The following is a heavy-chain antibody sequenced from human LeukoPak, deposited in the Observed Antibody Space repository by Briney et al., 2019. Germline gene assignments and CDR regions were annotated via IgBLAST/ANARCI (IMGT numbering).Heavy chain of an antibody. V-gene: IGHV1-18*01. J-gene: IGHJ4*02. D-gene: IGHD2-2*01. Sequence: GASVKVSCKAAGYTFTSHGFIWLRQAPGQGPEWMGWITVNNGYTKYAQELQGRVTMTTDTSTSTAYMELRSLRSDDTAVYYCAKVHCISTNCNHIWTYFDYWGQGTLVTVSS. CDR2: ITVNNGYT. CDR1: GYTFTSHG. CDR3: AKVHCISTNCNHIWTYFDY.